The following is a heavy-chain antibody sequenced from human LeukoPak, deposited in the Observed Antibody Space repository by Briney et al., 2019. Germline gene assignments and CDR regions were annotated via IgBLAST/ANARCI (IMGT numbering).Heavy chain of an antibody. CDR1: SASITSSPYF. V-gene: IGHV4-39*07. CDR2: INHSGST. CDR3: ARSIPHNDY. J-gene: IGHJ4*02. Sequence: SETLSLTCTVSSASITSSPYFWGWIRQSPGKGLEWIGEINHSGSTNYNPSLKSRVTISVDTSKNQFSLKLSSVTAADTAVYYCARSIPHNDYWGQGTLVTVSS.